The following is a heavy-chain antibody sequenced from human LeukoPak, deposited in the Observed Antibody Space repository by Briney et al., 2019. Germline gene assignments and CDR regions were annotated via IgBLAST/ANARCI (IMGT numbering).Heavy chain of an antibody. J-gene: IGHJ6*01. V-gene: IGHV4-59*01. CDR1: GGSISGYY. D-gene: IGHD3-16*01. Sequence: PSETLSLTCSVSGGSISGYYWTWVRQPPGKGLEWIGQIHYSGRADYDPSLKSRITMSVDTSRNQISLKLSSVTAADTAIYYCVRFGVNYDMDVGGQGSTVTV. CDR3: VRFGVNYDMDV. CDR2: IHYSGRA.